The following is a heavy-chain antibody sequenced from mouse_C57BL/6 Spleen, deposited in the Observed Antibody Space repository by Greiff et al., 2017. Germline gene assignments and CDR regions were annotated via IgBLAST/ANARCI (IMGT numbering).Heavy chain of an antibody. J-gene: IGHJ3*01. CDR2: INPNYGTT. Sequence: VQLQQPGPELVKPGASVKISCKASGYSFTDYNMNWVKQSNGKSLEWIGVINPNYGTTSYNQKFKGKATLTVDKSSSTAYMQLNSLTSEDSAVYYCARSGYSNYAWFAYWGQGTLVTVSA. CDR3: ARSGYSNYAWFAY. D-gene: IGHD2-5*01. V-gene: IGHV1-39*01. CDR1: GYSFTDYN.